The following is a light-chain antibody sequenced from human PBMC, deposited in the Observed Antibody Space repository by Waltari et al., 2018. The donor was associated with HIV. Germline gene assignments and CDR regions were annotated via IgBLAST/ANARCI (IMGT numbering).Light chain of an antibody. CDR3: SSYATNTTVI. V-gene: IGLV2-14*03. CDR1: PSDVRGYDF. CDR2: DVT. J-gene: IGLJ2*01. Sequence: QSALTQPASVSGSPGQSITISCTGTPSDVRGYDFLSWFQQHPGKAPHLLIYDVTSRPSGTSDRFSGSKSGATASLTISGLQAEDEADYYCSSYATNTTVIFGGGTKVTVL.